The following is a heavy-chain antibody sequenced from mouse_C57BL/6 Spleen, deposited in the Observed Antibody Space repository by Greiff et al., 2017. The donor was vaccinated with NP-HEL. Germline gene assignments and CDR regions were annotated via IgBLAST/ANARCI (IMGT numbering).Heavy chain of an antibody. CDR1: GYSFTGYY. J-gene: IGHJ1*03. CDR3: ARSIYGSSYWYFDV. CDR2: INPSTGGT. V-gene: IGHV1-42*01. D-gene: IGHD1-1*01. Sequence: EVQLQQSGPELVKPGASVKISCKASGYSFTGYYMNWVKQSPEKSLEWIGEINPSTGGTTYNQKFKAKATLTVDKSSSTAYMQLKSLTSEDSAVYYCARSIYGSSYWYFDVWGTGTTVTVSS.